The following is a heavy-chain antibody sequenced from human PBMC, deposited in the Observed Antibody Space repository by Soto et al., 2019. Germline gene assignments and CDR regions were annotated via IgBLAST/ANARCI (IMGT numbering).Heavy chain of an antibody. J-gene: IGHJ4*02. D-gene: IGHD3-22*01. CDR1: GGSISSSSYY. V-gene: IGHV4-39*01. CDR3: ARIITMIVVVPRYVDY. Sequence: SETLSLTCTVSGGSISSSSYYWGWIRQPPGKGLEWIGSIYYSGSTYYNPSLKSRVTISVDTSKNQFSLKLSSVTAADTAVYYCARIITMIVVVPRYVDYWGQGTLVTVSS. CDR2: IYYSGST.